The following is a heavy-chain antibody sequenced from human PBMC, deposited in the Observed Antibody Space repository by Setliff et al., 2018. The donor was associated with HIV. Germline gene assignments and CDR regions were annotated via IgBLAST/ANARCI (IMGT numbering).Heavy chain of an antibody. Sequence: SVKVSCQASGGTFSSYAIGWVRQAPGQGLEWMGGILPILGIANYAQKFQGRVTITADESTSTAYRELSSLRSEDTAVYYCAGYLIRDYSSGYFNDAFDIWGQGTMVTVSS. CDR3: AGYLIRDYSSGYFNDAFDI. D-gene: IGHD3-22*01. CDR2: ILPILGIA. CDR1: GGTFSSYA. J-gene: IGHJ3*02. V-gene: IGHV1-69*10.